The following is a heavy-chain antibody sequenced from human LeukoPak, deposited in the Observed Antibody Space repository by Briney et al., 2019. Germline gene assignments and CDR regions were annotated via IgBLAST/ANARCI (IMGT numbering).Heavy chain of an antibody. V-gene: IGHV3-48*01. Sequence: GGSLRLSCEASGFTFSSYSMSWVRQAPGKGLEWVSYISNSGSTIYYADSVKGRFTISRDIAKSSLYLQMNSLRAEDTAVYYCARETSGSYGYFDYWGQGTLVTVSS. D-gene: IGHD1-26*01. CDR2: ISNSGSTI. J-gene: IGHJ4*02. CDR1: GFTFSSYS. CDR3: ARETSGSYGYFDY.